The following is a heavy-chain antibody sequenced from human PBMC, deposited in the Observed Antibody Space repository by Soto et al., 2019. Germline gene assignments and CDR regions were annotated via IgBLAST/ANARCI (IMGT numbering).Heavy chain of an antibody. CDR2: ISYDGSNK. V-gene: IGHV3-30*18. CDR1: GFTFSSYG. D-gene: IGHD2-2*01. Sequence: GGSLRLSCAASGFTFSSYGMHWVRQAPGKGLEWVAVISYDGSNKYYADSVKGRFTISRDNSKNTLYLQMNSLRAEDTAVYYCAKADGGCSSTSCLVDYWGQGTLVTVSS. CDR3: AKADGGCSSTSCLVDY. J-gene: IGHJ4*02.